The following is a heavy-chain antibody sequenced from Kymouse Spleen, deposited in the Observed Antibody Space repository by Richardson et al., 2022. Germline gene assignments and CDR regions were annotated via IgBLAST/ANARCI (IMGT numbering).Heavy chain of an antibody. CDR2: IWYDGSNK. D-gene: IGHD2-2*02. V-gene: IGHV3-33*01. J-gene: IGHJ6*02. CDR1: GFTFSSYG. CDR3: ARAPYCSSTSCYAGYYYYGMDV. Sequence: QVQLVESGGGVVQPGRSLRLSCAASGFTFSSYGMHWVRQAPGKGLEWVAVIWYDGSNKYYADSVKGRFTISRDNSKNTLYLQMNSLRAEDTAVYYCARAPYCSSTSCYAGYYYYGMDVWGQGTTVTVSS.